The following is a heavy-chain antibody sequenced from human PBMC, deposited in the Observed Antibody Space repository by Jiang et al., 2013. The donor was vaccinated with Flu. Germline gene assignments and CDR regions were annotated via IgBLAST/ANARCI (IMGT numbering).Heavy chain of an antibody. V-gene: IGHV1-69*04. CDR3: ARDYSNEIGTFDY. D-gene: IGHD4-11*01. CDR1: GGTFSSYA. J-gene: IGHJ4*02. CDR2: IIPILGIA. Sequence: SGAEVKKPGSSVKVSCKASGGTFSSYAISWVRQAPGQGLEWMGRIIPILGIANYAQKFQGRVTITADKSTSTAYMELSSLRSEDTAVYYCARDYSNEIGTFDYWGQGTLVTVSS.